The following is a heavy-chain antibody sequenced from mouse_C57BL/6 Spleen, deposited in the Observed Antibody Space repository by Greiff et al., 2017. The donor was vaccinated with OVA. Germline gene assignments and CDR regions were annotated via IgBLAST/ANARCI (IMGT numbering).Heavy chain of an antibody. CDR2: ISNGGGST. CDR3: ARQRDYDAYAMDY. D-gene: IGHD2-4*01. V-gene: IGHV5-12*01. J-gene: IGHJ4*01. Sequence: EVQGVESGGGLVQPGGSLKLSCAASGITFSDYYMYWVRQTPEKRLEWVAYISNGGGSTYYPDTVKGRFTISRDNAKNTLYLQMSRLKSEDTAMYYCARQRDYDAYAMDYWGQGTSVTVSS. CDR1: GITFSDYY.